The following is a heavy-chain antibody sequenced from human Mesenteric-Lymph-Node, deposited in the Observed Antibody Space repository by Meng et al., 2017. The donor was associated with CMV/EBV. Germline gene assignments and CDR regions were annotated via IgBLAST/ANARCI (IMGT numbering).Heavy chain of an antibody. V-gene: IGHV4-34*01. CDR1: GGSFSGYY. CDR3: ARHQRWLKSEGGFNY. CDR2: INHSGST. Sequence: QGPLQQWGRGLLKPSETLSLTCAVYGGSFSGYYWSWIRQPPGKGLEWIGEINHSGSTNYNPSLKSRVTISVDTSKNQFSLKLSSVTAADTAVYYCARHQRWLKSEGGFNYWGQGTLVTVAS. D-gene: IGHD4-23*01. J-gene: IGHJ4*02.